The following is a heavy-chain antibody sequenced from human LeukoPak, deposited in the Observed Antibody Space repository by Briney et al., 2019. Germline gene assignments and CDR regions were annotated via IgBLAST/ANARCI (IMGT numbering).Heavy chain of an antibody. CDR2: ISSSGHII. CDR3: AKVAKYYYGSETYYFFEH. Sequence: GGSLRLSCAASGFTFSDYYMSWIRQAPGKGLQWVSYISSSGHIIYYADSVKGRFTISRDNAKNSLFLQTNSLRVEDTAVYYCAKVAKYYYGSETYYFFEHWGQGTPVTASS. J-gene: IGHJ4*02. V-gene: IGHV3-11*04. D-gene: IGHD3-10*01. CDR1: GFTFSDYY.